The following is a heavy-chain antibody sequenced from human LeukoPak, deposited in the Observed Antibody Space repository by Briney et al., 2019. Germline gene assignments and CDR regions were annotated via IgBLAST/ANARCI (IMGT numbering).Heavy chain of an antibody. V-gene: IGHV1-2*02. Sequence: ASVTVSCMATGYTFTGYYMHWVRQAPGQGLEWMGWINPNSGGTNYAQKFQGRVTMTRDTSISTAYMELSRLRSDDTAVYYCARDLAVVVVAATAPDYWGQGTLVTVSS. CDR2: INPNSGGT. J-gene: IGHJ4*02. CDR3: ARDLAVVVVAATAPDY. CDR1: GYTFTGYY. D-gene: IGHD2-15*01.